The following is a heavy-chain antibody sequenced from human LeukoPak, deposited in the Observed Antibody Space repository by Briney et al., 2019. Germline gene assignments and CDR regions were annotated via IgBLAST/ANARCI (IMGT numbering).Heavy chain of an antibody. D-gene: IGHD2-15*01. J-gene: IGHJ4*02. CDR1: GFTFSSYA. CDR2: ISYDGSNK. V-gene: IGHV3-30-3*01. CDR3: VRDDRGCSGNNCYIPFDY. Sequence: PGGSLRLSCAASGFTFSSYAMHWVRQAPGKGLEWVAVISYDGSNKYYADSVKGRFTISRDNSKNTLYLQMNSLRAEDTAVYFCVRDDRGCSGNNCYIPFDYWGQGTLVTVSS.